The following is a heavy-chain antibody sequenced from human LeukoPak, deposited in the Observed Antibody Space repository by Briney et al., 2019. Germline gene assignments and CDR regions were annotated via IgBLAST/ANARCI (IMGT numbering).Heavy chain of an antibody. CDR2: ISYDGSNK. D-gene: IGHD3-10*01. J-gene: IGHJ4*02. CDR3: AKDGSKLYYYGSGSYPTLIDY. CDR1: GFTFSSYG. V-gene: IGHV3-30*18. Sequence: PGGSLRLSCAASGFTFSSYGMHWVRQAPGKGLEWVAVISYDGSNKYYADSVKGRFTISRDNSKNTLYLQMNSLRAEDTAVYYCAKDGSKLYYYGSGSYPTLIDYWGQGTLVTVSS.